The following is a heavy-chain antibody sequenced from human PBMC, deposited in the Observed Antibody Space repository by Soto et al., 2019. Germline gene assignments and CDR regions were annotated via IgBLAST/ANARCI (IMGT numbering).Heavy chain of an antibody. CDR2: INPDGSST. Sequence: EVQLVESGGGLVQPGGSLRLSCAASGFTFSSYWMHWVRQAPGKGLMWVSRINPDGSSTSYADSAKGRFTMSRDNAQNTLYLQMSSLRAEDTAAYYCAVLAGVTPNPDAFDIWGQGTMVTVSS. CDR1: GFTFSSYW. J-gene: IGHJ3*02. V-gene: IGHV3-74*01. CDR3: AVLAGVTPNPDAFDI. D-gene: IGHD2-21*02.